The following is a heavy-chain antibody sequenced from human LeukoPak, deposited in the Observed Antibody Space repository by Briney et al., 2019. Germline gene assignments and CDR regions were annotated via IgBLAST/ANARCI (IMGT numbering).Heavy chain of an antibody. V-gene: IGHV3-74*01. D-gene: IGHD1-14*01. J-gene: IGHJ4*02. CDR1: GFTFSSYW. CDR2: IYIDGSST. Sequence: GGSLRLSCAASGFTFSSYWMHWVRQAPGKGLVWVSRIYIDGSSTSYADSVKGRFIISRDNAKNTLYLQMNSLRDEDTAVSYCARGLDGSFDYWGLGTLVTVS. CDR3: ARGLDGSFDY.